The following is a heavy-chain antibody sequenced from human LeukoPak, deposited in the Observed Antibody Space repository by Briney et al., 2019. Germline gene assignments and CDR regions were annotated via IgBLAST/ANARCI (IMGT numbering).Heavy chain of an antibody. CDR3: AKGLHGGVGYGVDV. Sequence: GGSLRLSCAASGFSVSRTYMTWVRQAPGKGLEWVSSISGTSGRTYSADSVKGRFTISRDNSKNTLYLQMKNLRVEHTAVYYCAKGLHGGVGYGVDVWGQGTRSPSP. CDR1: GFSVSRTY. V-gene: IGHV3-53*01. D-gene: IGHD3-16*01. CDR2: ISGTSGRT. J-gene: IGHJ6*02.